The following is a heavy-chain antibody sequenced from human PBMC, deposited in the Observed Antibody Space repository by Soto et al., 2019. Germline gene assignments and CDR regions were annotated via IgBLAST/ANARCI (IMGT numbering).Heavy chain of an antibody. J-gene: IGHJ4*02. CDR2: INAGNGDT. CDR1: GYTFTSYG. CDR3: ARSPLSLYSADFW. Sequence: QVQLVQSGAEVRKPGASVMVSCKASGYTFTSYGIHWVRQAPGQRLEWMGWINAGNGDTKYSQKFQDRVTITRDTSASTGYMELSSLRSDDTAIYYCARSPLSLYSADFWWGLGTLVTVSS. D-gene: IGHD6-13*01. V-gene: IGHV1-3*01.